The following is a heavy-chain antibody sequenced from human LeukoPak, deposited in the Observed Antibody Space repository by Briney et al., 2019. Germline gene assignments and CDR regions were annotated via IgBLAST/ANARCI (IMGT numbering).Heavy chain of an antibody. CDR3: ARVDVFGVVSSDYYYYMDV. CDR2: IYTSGST. CDR1: GGSISGYY. J-gene: IGHJ6*03. D-gene: IGHD3-3*01. V-gene: IGHV4-4*07. Sequence: SETLSLICSVSGGSISGYYWSWIRQPAGKGLEWIGRIYTSGSTNYNPSLKSRVTMSVDTSKNQFSLKLSYVTAADTAVYYCARVDVFGVVSSDYYYYMDVWGEGTTVTVSS.